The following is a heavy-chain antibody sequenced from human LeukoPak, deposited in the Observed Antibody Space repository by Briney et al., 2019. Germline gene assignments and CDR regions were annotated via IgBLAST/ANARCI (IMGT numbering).Heavy chain of an antibody. J-gene: IGHJ4*02. CDR2: IWYDGGNK. CDR1: GFTFSSYG. CDR3: ARAPYYDYVWGSYRTIPFDY. Sequence: GGSLRLSCAASGFTFSSYGMHWVRQAPGKGLEWVAVIWYDGGNKYYADSVKGRFTISRDNSKNTLYLQMNSLRAEDTAVYYCARAPYYDYVWGSYRTIPFDYWGQGTLVTVSS. D-gene: IGHD3-16*02. V-gene: IGHV3-33*01.